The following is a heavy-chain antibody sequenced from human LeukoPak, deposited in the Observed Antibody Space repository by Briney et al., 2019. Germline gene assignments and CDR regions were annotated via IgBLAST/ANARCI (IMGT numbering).Heavy chain of an antibody. J-gene: IGHJ1*01. V-gene: IGHV1-69*04. CDR1: GGTFSSYT. CDR3: ARDRVDYYDSSGYYDWAEYFQH. D-gene: IGHD3-22*01. Sequence: GSSVKVSCKASGGTFSSYTISWVRQAPGQGLEWMGRIIPILGIANYAQKFQGRVTITADKSTSTAYMELSSLRSEDTAVYYCARDRVDYYDSSGYYDWAEYFQHWGRAPWSPSPQ. CDR2: IIPILGIA.